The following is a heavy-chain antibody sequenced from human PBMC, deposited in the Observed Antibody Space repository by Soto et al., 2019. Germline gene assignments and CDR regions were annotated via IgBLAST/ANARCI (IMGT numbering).Heavy chain of an antibody. CDR1: GFTFSTYS. Sequence: GGSLRLSCAASGFTFSTYSMNWVRQAPGKGLEWVSYISSSSSTIFYTDSVKGRFTVSRENAKNSLYLQMNSLRPGDTAVYYCVRPYCESTTCHGAFDLWGQGTMVTVSS. D-gene: IGHD2-2*01. CDR3: VRPYCESTTCHGAFDL. J-gene: IGHJ3*01. V-gene: IGHV3-48*01. CDR2: ISSSSSTI.